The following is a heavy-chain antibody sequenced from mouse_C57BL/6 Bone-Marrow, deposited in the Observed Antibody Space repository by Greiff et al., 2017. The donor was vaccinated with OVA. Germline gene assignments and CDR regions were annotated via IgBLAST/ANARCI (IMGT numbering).Heavy chain of an antibody. V-gene: IGHV1-15*01. Sequence: VQLQQSGPELVKPGASVKISCKASGYAFSSSWMNWVKQRPVHGLEWIGAIDTETGGTAYNQKFKGKAILTADKSSSTAYMELRSLTSEDSAVYYGTDSYGSNYERWFVTMDYWGDGTSVTVSS. J-gene: IGHJ4*01. D-gene: IGHD1-1*01. CDR2: IDTETGGT. CDR3: TDSYGSNYERWFVTMDY. CDR1: GYAFSSSW.